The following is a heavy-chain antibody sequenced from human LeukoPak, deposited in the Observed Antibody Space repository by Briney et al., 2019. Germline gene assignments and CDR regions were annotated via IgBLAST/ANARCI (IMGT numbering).Heavy chain of an antibody. V-gene: IGHV4-61*02. CDR1: GGSISSGSYY. CDR2: IYHSGST. Sequence: PSQTLSLTCTVSGGSISSGSYYWSWIRQPAGKGLEWIGSIYHSGSTYYTPSLKSRVTISVDTSKNQFSLKLSSVTAADTAVYYCATTMIAEYYFDYWGQGTLVTVSS. D-gene: IGHD3-22*01. CDR3: ATTMIAEYYFDY. J-gene: IGHJ4*02.